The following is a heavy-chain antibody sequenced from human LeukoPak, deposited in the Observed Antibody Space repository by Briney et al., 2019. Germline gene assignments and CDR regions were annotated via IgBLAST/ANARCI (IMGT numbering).Heavy chain of an antibody. J-gene: IGHJ4*02. D-gene: IGHD5-18*01. CDR1: GGSISIYY. CDR2: IYYSGST. Sequence: ASETLSLTCTVSGGSISIYYWSWIRQPPGKGLEWIGYIYYSGSTNYNPSLESRVTISVDTSKNQFSLKLSSVTAADTAVYYCARHSTGYSYGYPFDYWGQGTLVTVSS. V-gene: IGHV4-59*08. CDR3: ARHSTGYSYGYPFDY.